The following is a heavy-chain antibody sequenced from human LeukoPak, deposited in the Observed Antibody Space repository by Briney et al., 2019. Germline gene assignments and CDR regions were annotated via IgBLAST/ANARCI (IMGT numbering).Heavy chain of an antibody. CDR1: GGSISSSSYY. Sequence: SGTLSLTCTVSGGSISSSSYYWGWIRQPPGRGLEWIVSIYSGSTYYNPSLKSRVTISVDTSKNQFSLKLSSVTAADTAVYYCARRVVVTAIDYWGQGTLVTVSS. J-gene: IGHJ4*02. V-gene: IGHV4-39*01. D-gene: IGHD2-21*02. CDR2: IYSGST. CDR3: ARRVVVTAIDY.